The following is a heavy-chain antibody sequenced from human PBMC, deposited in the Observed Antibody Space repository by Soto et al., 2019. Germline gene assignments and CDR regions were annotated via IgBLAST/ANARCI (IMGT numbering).Heavy chain of an antibody. V-gene: IGHV3-74*01. CDR1: GFTFSSYW. Sequence: PGGSLRLSCAASGFTFSSYWMHWVRQAPGKGLVWVSRINSDGSSTSYADSVKGRFTISRDNAKNTPYLQMNSLRAEDTAVYYCARGYYDSSGPHGYYYGMDVWGQGTTVTVSS. CDR3: ARGYYDSSGPHGYYYGMDV. J-gene: IGHJ6*02. CDR2: INSDGSST. D-gene: IGHD3-22*01.